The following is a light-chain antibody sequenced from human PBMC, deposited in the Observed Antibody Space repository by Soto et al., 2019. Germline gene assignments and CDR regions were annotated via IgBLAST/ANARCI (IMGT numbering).Light chain of an antibody. CDR3: SSYTSSSTVV. CDR1: SSDVGGYNY. V-gene: IGLV2-14*03. J-gene: IGLJ2*01. Sequence: QSALTQPASVSGSPGQSITISCTGTSSDVGGYNYVCWYQHHPGKAPKLIIHDVSNRPSGVSHRFSGSKSGNTASLSISGLQAEDEADYYCSSYTSSSTVVFGVGTQLTVL. CDR2: DVS.